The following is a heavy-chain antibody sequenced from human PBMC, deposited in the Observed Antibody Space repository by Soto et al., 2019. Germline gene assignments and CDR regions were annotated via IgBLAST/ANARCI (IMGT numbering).Heavy chain of an antibody. CDR1: GGSINNTYW. CDR3: ARDLTAGGYFDY. J-gene: IGHJ4*02. D-gene: IGHD2-21*02. Sequence: SETLSLTCFVSGGSINNTYWCWWLLQAPGKGVEWIGVIFRTGGKSYMPSLRGRITLSVDQSKNQFSLKLTSVPAADTAVYYCARDLTAGGYFDYWGQGTLVTVS. V-gene: IGHV4-4*02. CDR2: IFRTGGK.